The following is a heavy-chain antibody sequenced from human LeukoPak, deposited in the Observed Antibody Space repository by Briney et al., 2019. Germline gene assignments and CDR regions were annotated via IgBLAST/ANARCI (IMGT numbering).Heavy chain of an antibody. CDR1: GFTFSSYW. CDR2: ISSDGSST. V-gene: IGHV3-74*01. CDR3: ARDLYYYDIKDY. D-gene: IGHD3-22*01. Sequence: GGSLRLSCAASGFTFSSYWMHWVRQAPGKGLVWVSRISSDGSSTSYADSVKGRFTISRDNAKNTLYLQMNSLRAEDTAVYYCARDLYYYDIKDYWGQGTLVTVSS. J-gene: IGHJ4*02.